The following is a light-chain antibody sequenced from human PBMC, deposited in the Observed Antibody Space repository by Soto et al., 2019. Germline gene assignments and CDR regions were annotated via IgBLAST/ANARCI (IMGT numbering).Light chain of an antibody. Sequence: DIVMTQSPDSLAVSLGERATINCKSSQSVLYSSTNNNYLAWYQQKAGQPPKLLIYWASTRESGVPDRISGSGSGTDFTLTISSLQAEDVAVYYCQQYYSSPRTFGQGTKLEIK. CDR1: QSVLYSSTNNNY. CDR2: WAS. J-gene: IGKJ2*01. V-gene: IGKV4-1*01. CDR3: QQYYSSPRT.